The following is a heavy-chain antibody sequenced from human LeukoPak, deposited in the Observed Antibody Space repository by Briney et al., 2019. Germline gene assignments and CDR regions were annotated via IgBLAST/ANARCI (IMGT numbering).Heavy chain of an antibody. V-gene: IGHV4-39*07. CDR2: IYYSGST. Sequence: PSETLSLTCTVSGGSISSSSYYWGWIRQPPGKGLEWIGSIYYSGSTNYNPSLKSRVTISVDTSKNQFSLKLSSVTAADTAVYYCARDSRDFLGPWGQGTLVTVSS. D-gene: IGHD3-3*01. CDR1: GGSISSSSYY. CDR3: ARDSRDFLGP. J-gene: IGHJ5*02.